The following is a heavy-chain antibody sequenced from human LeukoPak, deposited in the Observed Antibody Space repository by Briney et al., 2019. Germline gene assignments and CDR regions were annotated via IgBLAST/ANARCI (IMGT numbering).Heavy chain of an antibody. V-gene: IGHV1-18*01. J-gene: IGHJ4*02. CDR3: ARDSGSWYSDY. CDR1: GYTFTTYG. CDR2: ISAYNGNT. D-gene: IGHD6-13*01. Sequence: ASVKVSCKASGYTFTTYGISWMRQAPGQGLEWMGRISAYNGNTNYAQKFQGRVTMTTDTSTSTAYMELRSLRSDDTAVYYCARDSGSWYSDYWGQGTLVTVSS.